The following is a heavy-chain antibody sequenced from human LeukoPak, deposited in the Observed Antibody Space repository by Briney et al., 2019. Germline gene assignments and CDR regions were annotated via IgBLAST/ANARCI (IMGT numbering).Heavy chain of an antibody. D-gene: IGHD2/OR15-2a*01. CDR1: GFTFSSYA. V-gene: IGHV3-23*01. CDR2: ISGSGGST. Sequence: QSGGSLRLSCAASGFTFSSYAMSWVRQAPGKGLEWVSAISGSGGSTYYADSVKGRFTISRDNAKNTLYLQMNSLRAEDTAVYYCARDPREYCSSNRCNETNWFDPWGQGTRVTVSS. J-gene: IGHJ5*02. CDR3: ARDPREYCSSNRCNETNWFDP.